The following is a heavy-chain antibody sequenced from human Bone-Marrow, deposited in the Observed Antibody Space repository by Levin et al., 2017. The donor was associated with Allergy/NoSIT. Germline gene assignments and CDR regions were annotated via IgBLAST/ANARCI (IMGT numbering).Heavy chain of an antibody. J-gene: IGHJ4*02. Sequence: PGGSLRLSCAASGFTVSSKYMSWVRQAPGKGLEWVSVIYSGGSTFYTDSVKGRFTISRDTSKNTLDLQMNSLRAEDTAMYYCARGRSDDYGDYFDYWGQGTLVTVSS. CDR2: IYSGGST. V-gene: IGHV3-53*01. D-gene: IGHD4-17*01. CDR1: GFTVSSKY. CDR3: ARGRSDDYGDYFDY.